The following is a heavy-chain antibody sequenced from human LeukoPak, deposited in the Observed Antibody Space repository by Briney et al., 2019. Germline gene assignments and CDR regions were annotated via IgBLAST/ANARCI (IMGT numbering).Heavy chain of an antibody. Sequence: GGSLRLSCAASGFTFNSYGIHWVRQAPGKGLEWVAVSWYDGFNKYFAESVKGRFTISRDSSKNTVYLQMDSLRTEDTAVYYCAKNRVVGATLTEFDYWGQGTLVTVSS. CDR3: AKNRVVGATLTEFDY. CDR1: GFTFNSYG. J-gene: IGHJ4*02. D-gene: IGHD1-26*01. CDR2: SWYDGFNK. V-gene: IGHV3-30*02.